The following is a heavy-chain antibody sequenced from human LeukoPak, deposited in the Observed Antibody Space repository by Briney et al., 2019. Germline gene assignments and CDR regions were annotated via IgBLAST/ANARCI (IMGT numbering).Heavy chain of an antibody. CDR1: GGSFSGYY. CDR2: INHSGST. CDR3: AGSYFYDGNRYFDY. J-gene: IGHJ4*02. Sequence: SETLSLTCAVYGGSFSGYYWSWIRQPPGKGLEWIGEINHSGSTNYNPSLKSRVTISVDTSKNQFSLKLSSVTATDTARYYCAGSYFYDGNRYFDYWGQGALVTVSP. D-gene: IGHD3-22*01. V-gene: IGHV4-34*01.